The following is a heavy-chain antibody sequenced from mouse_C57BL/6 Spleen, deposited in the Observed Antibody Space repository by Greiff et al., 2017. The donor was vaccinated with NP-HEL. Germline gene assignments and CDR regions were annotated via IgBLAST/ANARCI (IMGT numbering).Heavy chain of an antibody. CDR3: TTPRGSSYLYYFDY. Sequence: VQLQQSGAELVRPGASVKLSCTASGFNIKDYYMHWVKQRPEQGLEWIGRIDPEDGDTEYAPKFQGKATMTADTSSNTAYLQLSSLTSEDTAVYYCTTPRGSSYLYYFDYWGQGTTLTVSS. J-gene: IGHJ2*01. CDR1: GFNIKDYY. V-gene: IGHV14-1*01. D-gene: IGHD1-1*01. CDR2: IDPEDGDT.